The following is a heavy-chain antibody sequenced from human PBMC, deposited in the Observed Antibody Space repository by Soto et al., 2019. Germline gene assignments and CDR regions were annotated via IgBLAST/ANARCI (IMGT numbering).Heavy chain of an antibody. CDR1: GFTFSDYY. Sequence: QVQLVESGGGLVKPGGSLRLSCAASGFTFSDYYMSWIRQAPGKGLEWVSYISSSGSTIYYADSVKGRFTISRDNAKNSLYLQMNNLRAEDTAVYYFARDNEDSSSNYYYYYYMDVWGKGTTVTVSS. CDR2: ISSSGSTI. J-gene: IGHJ6*03. CDR3: ARDNEDSSSNYYYYYYMDV. V-gene: IGHV3-11*01. D-gene: IGHD6-6*01.